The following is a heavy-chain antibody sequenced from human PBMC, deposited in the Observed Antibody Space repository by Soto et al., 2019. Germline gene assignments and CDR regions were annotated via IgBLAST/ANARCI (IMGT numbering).Heavy chain of an antibody. CDR3: ARGPVVTPFVDY. CDR1: GGSVTSGNYY. D-gene: IGHD2-21*02. CDR2: IYYSGST. Sequence: SETLSLTCTVSGGSVTSGNYYWSWIRQPPGKGLEWIGHIYYSGSTNYNPSLKSRVTISVDASKNQFSLKLSSVAAADTAIYYCARGPVVTPFVDYWGQGTLVTVSS. V-gene: IGHV4-61*01. J-gene: IGHJ4*02.